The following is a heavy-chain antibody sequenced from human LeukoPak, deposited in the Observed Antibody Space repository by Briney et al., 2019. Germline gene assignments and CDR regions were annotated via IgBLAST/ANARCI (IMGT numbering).Heavy chain of an antibody. V-gene: IGHV4-34*01. Sequence: SETLSLTCAVYVGSFSGYFWCWIRQPPGKGREWMGEINHIVSTKYNPHIKSRVTIPVHKTKHQFSLKLSSVSAADTAVYYCARDGAGTTYNWFDPWGQGTLVTVSS. CDR3: ARDGAGTTYNWFDP. J-gene: IGHJ5*02. CDR1: VGSFSGYF. D-gene: IGHD1-7*01. CDR2: INHIVST.